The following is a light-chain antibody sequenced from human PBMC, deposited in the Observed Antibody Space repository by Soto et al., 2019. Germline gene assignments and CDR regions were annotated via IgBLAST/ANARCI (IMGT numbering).Light chain of an antibody. V-gene: IGLV2-14*01. CDR2: EVS. CDR1: SSDIGPYDY. Sequence: QSALTQPASVSGSPGQSITISCSGASSDIGPYDYVSWYQHHPGRAPKLLIYEVSNRPSGVSYRFSGSKSGNTASLTISGLQAEDEGDYYCTTFAPGRIYVFGSGTKLTVL. J-gene: IGLJ1*01. CDR3: TTFAPGRIYV.